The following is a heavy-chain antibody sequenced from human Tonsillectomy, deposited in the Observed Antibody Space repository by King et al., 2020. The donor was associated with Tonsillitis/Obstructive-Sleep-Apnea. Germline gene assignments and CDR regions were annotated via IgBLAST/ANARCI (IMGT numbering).Heavy chain of an antibody. V-gene: IGHV4-34*01. Sequence: VQLQQWGAGLLKPPETLSLTCAVYGGSFSGYYWSWIRQPPGKGLEWIGEINHSGSTNYNPSLKSRVTISVDTSKNQFSLNLSSVTAADTAVYYCARAYYYDSSGYYDGGPFDYWGQGTLVTVSS. D-gene: IGHD3-22*01. CDR2: INHSGST. J-gene: IGHJ4*02. CDR3: ARAYYYDSSGYYDGGPFDY. CDR1: GGSFSGYY.